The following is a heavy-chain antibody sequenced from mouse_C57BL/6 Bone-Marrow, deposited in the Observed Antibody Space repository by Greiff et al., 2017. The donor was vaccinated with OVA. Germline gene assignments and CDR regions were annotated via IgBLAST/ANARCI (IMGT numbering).Heavy chain of an antibody. CDR2: IYPRIGNT. D-gene: IGHD2-2*01. CDR1: GYTFTSSG. V-gene: IGHV1-81*01. J-gene: IGHJ3*01. CDR3: ARGLRWLRRGFAY. Sequence: VQLVESGAELARPGASVKLSCKASGYTFTSSGISWVKQRTGQGLEWIGEIYPRIGNTYYNEKFKGKATLTADKSSSTAYMELRSLTSEDSAVYFCARGLRWLRRGFAYWGQGTLVTVSA.